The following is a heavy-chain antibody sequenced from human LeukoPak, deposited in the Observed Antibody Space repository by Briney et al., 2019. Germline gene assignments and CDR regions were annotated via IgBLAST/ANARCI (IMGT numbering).Heavy chain of an antibody. CDR3: ATLKQWLHDLGFDY. CDR1: GFTFSSYA. D-gene: IGHD6-19*01. Sequence: GGSLTLSCAASGFTFSSYAMSWIRQAPGKGLEWVSDISGGGDSTYYADSVKGRFTISRDKSKNTLYLHMNSLGAEDTAVYYCATLKQWLHDLGFDYWGQGTLVTVSS. V-gene: IGHV3-23*01. CDR2: ISGGGDST. J-gene: IGHJ4*02.